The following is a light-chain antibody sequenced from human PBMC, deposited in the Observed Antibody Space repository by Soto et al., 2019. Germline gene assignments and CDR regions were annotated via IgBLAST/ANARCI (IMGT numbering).Light chain of an antibody. V-gene: IGLV3-9*01. CDR3: QVWDSSTEYVV. CDR1: NIGSKN. CDR2: RDS. Sequence: SYELTQPLSVSVAQGQTARITCGGNNIGSKNVHWYQQKPGQAPVLVIYRDSNRPSGIPERFSGSNSGNTATLTISRAQAGDEADYYCQVWDSSTEYVVFGGGTKLTVL. J-gene: IGLJ2*01.